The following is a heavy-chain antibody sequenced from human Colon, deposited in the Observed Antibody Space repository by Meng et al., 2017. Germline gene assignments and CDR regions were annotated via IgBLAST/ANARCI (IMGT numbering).Heavy chain of an antibody. CDR3: AKDRRYHDSSGYTRDFYSYGLDV. CDR2: ISASGGST. V-gene: IGHV3-23*01. Sequence: GGSLRLSCAASGFTFNNYAMNWVRQAPGQGLEWVSGISASGGSTDYADSVKDRFTISRDNSKNTLYLLISNLRVEDTAVYYCAKDRRYHDSSGYTRDFYSYGLDVWGQGNTVNGAS. D-gene: IGHD3-22*01. J-gene: IGHJ6*01. CDR1: GFTFNNYA.